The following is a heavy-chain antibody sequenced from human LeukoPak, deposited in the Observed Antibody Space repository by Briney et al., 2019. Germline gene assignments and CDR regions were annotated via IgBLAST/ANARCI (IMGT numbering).Heavy chain of an antibody. CDR2: ISSSSSTI. D-gene: IGHD5-12*01. Sequence: PGGSLRLSCAASGFTFSSYSMHWLRQAPGKGLEWVSYISSSSSTIYYADSVKGRFTISRDNAKNSLYLQMNSLRAEDTAVYYCARGYSGYDWLFDYWGQGTLVTVSS. CDR1: GFTFSSYS. CDR3: ARGYSGYDWLFDY. V-gene: IGHV3-48*01. J-gene: IGHJ4*02.